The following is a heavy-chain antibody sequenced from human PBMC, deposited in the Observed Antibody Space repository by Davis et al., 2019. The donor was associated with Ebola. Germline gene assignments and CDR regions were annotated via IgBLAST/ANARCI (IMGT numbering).Heavy chain of an antibody. CDR2: IYHSGST. Sequence: SETLSLTCAVYGGSFSGYSWSWIRQPPGKGLEWIGYIYHSGSTYYNPSLKSRVTISVDRSKNQFSLKLSSVTAADTAVYYCARRRGYFDYWGQGTLVTVSS. CDR1: GGSFSGYS. V-gene: IGHV4-30-2*01. D-gene: IGHD3-10*01. CDR3: ARRRGYFDY. J-gene: IGHJ4*02.